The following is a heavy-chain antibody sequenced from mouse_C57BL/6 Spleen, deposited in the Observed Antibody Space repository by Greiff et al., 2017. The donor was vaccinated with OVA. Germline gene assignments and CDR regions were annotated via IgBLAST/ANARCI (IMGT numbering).Heavy chain of an antibody. CDR2: IRNKANGYTT. Sequence: EVQGVESGGGLVQPGGSLSLSCAASGFTFTDYYMSWVRQPPGKALEWLGFIRNKANGYTTEYSASVKGRFTISRDNSQSILYLQMNALRAEDSATYYCASSTVVAPYFDYWGQGTALTVSS. J-gene: IGHJ2*01. V-gene: IGHV7-3*01. D-gene: IGHD1-1*01. CDR3: ASSTVVAPYFDY. CDR1: GFTFTDYY.